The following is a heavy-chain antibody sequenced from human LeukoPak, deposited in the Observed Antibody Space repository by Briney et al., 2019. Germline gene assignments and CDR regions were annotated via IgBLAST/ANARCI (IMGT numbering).Heavy chain of an antibody. Sequence: SVKVSCKASGGTFSSYAISWVRQVPGQGLEWMGGIIPIFGTANYAQKFQGRVTITADESTSTAYMELSSLRSEDTAVYYCARGNDFWSGYHTYYGMDVWGQGTTVTVSS. CDR2: IIPIFGTA. J-gene: IGHJ6*02. CDR3: ARGNDFWSGYHTYYGMDV. CDR1: GGTFSSYA. D-gene: IGHD3-3*01. V-gene: IGHV1-69*13.